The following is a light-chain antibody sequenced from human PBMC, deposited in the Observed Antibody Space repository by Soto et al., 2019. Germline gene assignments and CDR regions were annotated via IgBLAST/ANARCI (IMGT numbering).Light chain of an antibody. V-gene: IGLV2-14*01. J-gene: IGLJ2*01. CDR3: GSYTSSSTPL. Sequence: QSALTQPASVSGSPGQSITISCTGTSSDVGGYNYVSWYQQHPGKAPKLMIYDVSNRPSGVSNRFSGSKSGNTASLTISGLQAEDGADYYCGSYTSSSTPLFGGGTKLTVL. CDR1: SSDVGGYNY. CDR2: DVS.